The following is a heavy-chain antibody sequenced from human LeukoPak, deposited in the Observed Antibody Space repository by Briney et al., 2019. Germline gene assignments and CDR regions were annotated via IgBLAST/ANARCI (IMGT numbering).Heavy chain of an antibody. CDR3: AKAETTSGYF. Sequence: GSLRLSCVASGFAFSSHDMSWVRQSPGKGLEWVSAISGSGGSTYYADSVKGRFTISTDNSKNTLYLQMDSLRAEDTAVYYCAKAETTSGYFWGQGTLVTVSS. J-gene: IGHJ4*02. CDR1: GFAFSSHD. V-gene: IGHV3-23*01. D-gene: IGHD1-7*01. CDR2: ISGSGGST.